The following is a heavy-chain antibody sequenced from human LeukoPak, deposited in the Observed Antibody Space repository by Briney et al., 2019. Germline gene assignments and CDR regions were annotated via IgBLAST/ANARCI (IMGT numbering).Heavy chain of an antibody. CDR2: INKDGSDI. D-gene: IGHD6-19*01. CDR1: GFSFSTYW. CDR3: AGGAGWIFDI. Sequence: PGGSLRLSCAASGFSFSTYWMTWVRQAPGKGLEWLANINKDGSDIQYVDSVRGRFTISRDNAQNLVYLQLNSLRAEDTAVYYCAGGAGWIFDISGQGTMVAVSS. V-gene: IGHV3-7*01. J-gene: IGHJ3*02.